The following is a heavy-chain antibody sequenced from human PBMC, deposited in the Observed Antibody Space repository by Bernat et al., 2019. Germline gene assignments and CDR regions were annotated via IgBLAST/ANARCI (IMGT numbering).Heavy chain of an antibody. D-gene: IGHD6-13*01. CDR1: GFTFSSYE. V-gene: IGHV3-48*03. Sequence: EVQLVESGGGLVQPGGSLRLSCAASGFTFSSYEMNWVRQAPGKGLEWVSYISSSGSTIYYADSVRGRFTISRDNAKNSLYLQMNSLRAEDTAVYYCARNCIAATATLPFHHGGQGTLVTVSS. CDR3: ARNCIAATATLPFHH. J-gene: IGHJ1*01. CDR2: ISSSGSTI.